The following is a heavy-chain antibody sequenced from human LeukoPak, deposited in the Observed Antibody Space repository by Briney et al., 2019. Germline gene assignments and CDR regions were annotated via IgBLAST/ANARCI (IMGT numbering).Heavy chain of an antibody. CDR1: GYTFTGYY. CDR3: AREPYDYYDSSGYPYYYYYYMDV. D-gene: IGHD3-22*01. V-gene: IGHV1-2*02. J-gene: IGHJ6*03. Sequence: ASVKVSCKASGYTFTGYYMHWVRQAPGQGLEWMGWINPNSGGTNYAQKFQGRVTMTRDTSISTAYMEPSRLRSDDTAVYYCAREPYDYYDSSGYPYYYYYYMDVWGKGTTVTVSS. CDR2: INPNSGGT.